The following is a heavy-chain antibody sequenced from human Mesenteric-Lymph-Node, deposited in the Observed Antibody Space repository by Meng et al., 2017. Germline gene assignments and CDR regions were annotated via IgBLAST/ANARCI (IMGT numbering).Heavy chain of an antibody. CDR3: ARVEVGITSGDY. CDR2: INAYNGDT. V-gene: IGHV1-18*01. CDR1: GYTFTNDG. D-gene: IGHD1-26*01. Sequence: QAQRGQAGGEVKKPGAAVEGSCKASGYTFTNDGITWVRQAPGQGLEWMGWINAYNGDTNYAQTLQGRVTMTTDTSTSTAYMELRSLRSDDTAVYYCARVEVGITSGDYWGQGTLVTVSS. J-gene: IGHJ4*02.